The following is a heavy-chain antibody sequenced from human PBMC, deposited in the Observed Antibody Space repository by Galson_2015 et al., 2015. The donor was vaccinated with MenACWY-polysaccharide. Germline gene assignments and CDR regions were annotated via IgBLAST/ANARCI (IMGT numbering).Heavy chain of an antibody. J-gene: IGHJ4*02. CDR3: ARSRGVYCDSGVCYFDH. CDR1: GFSFHDYA. CDR2: ISWNSVNL. Sequence: SLRLSCAGSGFSFHDYALTWLRHVPGKGLEWVSSISWNSVNLDYADSVRGRFTVSRDNARNALYLQMTSLREEDTALYFCARSRGVYCDSGVCYFDHWGQGTLV. D-gene: IGHD2/OR15-2a*01. V-gene: IGHV3-9*01.